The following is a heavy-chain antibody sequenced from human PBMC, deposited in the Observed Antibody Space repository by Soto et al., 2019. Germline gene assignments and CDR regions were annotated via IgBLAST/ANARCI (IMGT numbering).Heavy chain of an antibody. D-gene: IGHD2-15*01. J-gene: IGHJ4*02. Sequence: GGSLRLSCAASGFTFSNAWMSWVRQAPGKGLEWVGRIKSKTDGGTTDYAAPVKDRFTISRDDSKDTVYLQMNSLTIEDTAVYYCTTGQCSGGSCWSFNHWGQGTLVTVSS. V-gene: IGHV3-15*01. CDR2: IKSKTDGGTT. CDR1: GFTFSNAW. CDR3: TTGQCSGGSCWSFNH.